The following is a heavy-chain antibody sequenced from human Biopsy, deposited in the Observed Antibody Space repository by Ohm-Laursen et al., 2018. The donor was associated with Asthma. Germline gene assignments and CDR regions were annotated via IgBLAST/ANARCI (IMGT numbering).Heavy chain of an antibody. Sequence: SDTLSLTCTVSGASISSDDYYWSWIRQPPGKGLEWIGYIYASGSTFYNPSLKSRVTISTDTSKNQFSLKLSSVTAADTAVFYCAREDWVRYYFDYWGQGNLVTVSS. J-gene: IGHJ4*02. CDR1: GASISSDDYY. CDR3: AREDWVRYYFDY. CDR2: IYASGST. V-gene: IGHV4-30-4*02. D-gene: IGHD3/OR15-3a*01.